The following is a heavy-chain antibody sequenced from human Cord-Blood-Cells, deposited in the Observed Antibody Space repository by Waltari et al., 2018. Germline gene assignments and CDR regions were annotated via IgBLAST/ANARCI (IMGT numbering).Heavy chain of an antibody. Sequence: QVQLQESGPGLVTPSGTLSLTCAVSGGSISSSNWWIGEIYHSGSTNYNPSLKSRVTISVEKSKNQFSLKLSSVTAAYTAVYYCARALRWNENWFDPWGQGTLVTVSS. D-gene: IGHD1-1*01. J-gene: IGHJ5*02. V-gene: IGHV4-4*02. CDR3: ARALRWNENWFDP. CDR1: GGSISSSNW. CDR2: IYHSGST.